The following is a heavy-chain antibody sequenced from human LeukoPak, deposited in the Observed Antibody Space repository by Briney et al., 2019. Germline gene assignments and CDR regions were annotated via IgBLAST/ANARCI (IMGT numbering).Heavy chain of an antibody. Sequence: ASVKVTCKASGYTFTGYYLHWVRQAPGQGLEWMGCVNPNSGDTNYAQKFQGSVTMTRDTSISTVYMELSRLRSDDTAIYYCARDWDCGSGSPSYFDYWGQGTLVTVSS. CDR2: VNPNSGDT. CDR3: ARDWDCGSGSPSYFDY. J-gene: IGHJ4*02. CDR1: GYTFTGYY. D-gene: IGHD3-10*01. V-gene: IGHV1-2*02.